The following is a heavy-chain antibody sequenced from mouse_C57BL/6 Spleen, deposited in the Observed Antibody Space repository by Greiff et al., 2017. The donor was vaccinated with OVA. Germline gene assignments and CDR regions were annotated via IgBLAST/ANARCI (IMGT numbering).Heavy chain of an antibody. CDR3: ARGGSSLWYFDV. J-gene: IGHJ1*03. Sequence: QVQLKQPGAELVKPGASVKLSCKASGYTFTSYWMQWVKQRPGQGLEWIGEIDPSDSYTNYNQKFKGKATLTVDTSSSTAYMQLSSLTSEDSAVYYCARGGSSLWYFDVWGTGTTVTVSS. CDR1: GYTFTSYW. D-gene: IGHD1-1*01. V-gene: IGHV1-50*01. CDR2: IDPSDSYT.